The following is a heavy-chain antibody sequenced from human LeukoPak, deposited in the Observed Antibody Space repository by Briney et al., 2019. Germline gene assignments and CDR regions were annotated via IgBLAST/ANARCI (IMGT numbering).Heavy chain of an antibody. V-gene: IGHV3-23*01. D-gene: IGHD6-13*01. CDR1: GFTFSSYA. CDR2: ISGSGGST. CDR3: AKSPSSSWYTGCD. Sequence: GGSLRLSCAASGFTFSSYAMSWVRQAPGKGLEWISAISGSGGSTYYADSVKGRFTISRDNSKNTLYLQINSLRAEDTAVYYCAKSPSSSWYTGCDWGQGTLVTVPS. J-gene: IGHJ4*02.